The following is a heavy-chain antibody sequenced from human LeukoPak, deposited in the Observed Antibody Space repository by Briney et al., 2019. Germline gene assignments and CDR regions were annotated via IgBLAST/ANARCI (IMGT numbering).Heavy chain of an antibody. CDR1: GFTFSSYW. D-gene: IGHD6-19*01. J-gene: IGHJ4*02. V-gene: IGHV3-7*01. Sequence: PGGSLRFSCAASGFTFSSYWMSWVRQAPGKGLEWVANIKQDGSEKYYVDSVKGRFTISRDNAKNSLYLQMNSLRAEDTAVYYCAREQWLVPHDYWGQGTLVTVSS. CDR3: AREQWLVPHDY. CDR2: IKQDGSEK.